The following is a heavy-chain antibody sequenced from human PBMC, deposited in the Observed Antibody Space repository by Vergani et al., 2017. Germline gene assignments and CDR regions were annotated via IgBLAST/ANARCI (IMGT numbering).Heavy chain of an antibody. V-gene: IGHV4-39*01. D-gene: IGHD3-22*01. Sequence: QLQLQESGPGLVKPSETLSLTCTVSGGSISSSGYYWGWIRQPPGKGLEWIGSIYYSGSTYYNPSLKSRVTISVDTSKNQFSLKLSSVTAADTAVYYCASFSYYYDSSGRVDYWGQGTLVTVSS. J-gene: IGHJ4*02. CDR2: IYYSGST. CDR3: ASFSYYYDSSGRVDY. CDR1: GGSISSSGYY.